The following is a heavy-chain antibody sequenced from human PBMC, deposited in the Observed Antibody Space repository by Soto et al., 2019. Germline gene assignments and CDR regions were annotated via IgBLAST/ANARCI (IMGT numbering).Heavy chain of an antibody. V-gene: IGHV1-46*01. Sequence: GASVKVSCKASGYTFTSYYMHWVRQAPGQGLEWMGIINPSGGSTSYAQKFQGRVTMTRDTSTSTVYMELSSLRSEDTAVYYCARDRVPLVPAASSVGTYWGQGTLVTVS. D-gene: IGHD2-2*01. CDR1: GYTFTSYY. J-gene: IGHJ4*02. CDR2: INPSGGST. CDR3: ARDRVPLVPAASSVGTY.